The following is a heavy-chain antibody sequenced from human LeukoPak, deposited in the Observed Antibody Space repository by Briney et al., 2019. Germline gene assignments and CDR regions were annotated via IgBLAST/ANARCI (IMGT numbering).Heavy chain of an antibody. CDR3: VRDNSVGDVAWWFDP. J-gene: IGHJ5*02. Sequence: GASVKVSCKASGYSFTSHYMHWVRQAPGQGLEWLGLINPSGSSTLYAQKFQGRVTMTRGMSTTTDYMELSSLRSEDTAVYYCVRDNSVGDVAWWFDPWGQGTLVTVSS. D-gene: IGHD1-26*01. CDR1: GYSFTSHY. V-gene: IGHV1-46*01. CDR2: INPSGSST.